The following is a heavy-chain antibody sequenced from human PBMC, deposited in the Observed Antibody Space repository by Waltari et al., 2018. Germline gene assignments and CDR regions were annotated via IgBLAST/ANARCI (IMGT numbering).Heavy chain of an antibody. CDR3: TKQMVPDY. CDR1: GFIFGGFA. D-gene: IGHD3-10*01. V-gene: IGHV3-49*03. CDR2: IRSKTHGGTT. Sequence: EVQLVESGGDLVQPGRSLRLSCTASGFIFGGFAMSWFRQAPGKGLEWVGFIRSKTHGGTTEFASSVKGRFTISRDDSKNIAYLQMNSLKTEDTALYYCTKQMVPDYWGQGTLVTVSS. J-gene: IGHJ4*02.